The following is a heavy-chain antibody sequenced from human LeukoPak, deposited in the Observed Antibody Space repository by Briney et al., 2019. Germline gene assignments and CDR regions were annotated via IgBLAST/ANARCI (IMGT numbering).Heavy chain of an antibody. Sequence: GGSLRLSCAASGFTFSSYAMHWVRQAPGKGLEYVSGISSNGGSTYYATSVKGRFTISRDNSKNTLYLQMGSLRAEDMAVYYCARGGATHPYYFDYWGQGTLVTVSS. D-gene: IGHD1-26*01. CDR1: GFTFSSYA. CDR3: ARGGATHPYYFDY. J-gene: IGHJ4*02. CDR2: ISSNGGST. V-gene: IGHV3-64*01.